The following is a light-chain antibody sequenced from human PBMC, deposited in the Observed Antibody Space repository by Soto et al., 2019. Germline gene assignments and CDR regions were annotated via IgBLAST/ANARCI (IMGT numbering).Light chain of an antibody. V-gene: IGLV1-40*01. CDR1: SSNIGAGYD. J-gene: IGLJ1*01. Sequence: QSVLTQSPSVSGAPGQRVTISCAGNSSNIGAGYDVHWYKQLPGTAPKVLIYGNDNRPLGVPDRFSGSKSGTSGSLVISGLQAEDEADYYCQSYDISLSRFVFGSGTKVTVL. CDR2: GND. CDR3: QSYDISLSRFV.